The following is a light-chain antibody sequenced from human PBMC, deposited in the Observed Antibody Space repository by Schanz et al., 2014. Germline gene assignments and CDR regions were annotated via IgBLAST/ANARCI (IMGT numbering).Light chain of an antibody. CDR2: SNS. CDR3: ATWDDSLNGPV. J-gene: IGLJ3*02. CDR1: SSNIGSNT. V-gene: IGLV1-44*01. Sequence: QSVLTQPPSASGTPGQRVTISCSGSSSNIGSNTVNWYQQLPGTAPKLLIYSNSQRPPGVPDRFSGSKSGTSVSLAISGLQSEDEAHYYCATWDDSLNGPVFGGGTKLTVL.